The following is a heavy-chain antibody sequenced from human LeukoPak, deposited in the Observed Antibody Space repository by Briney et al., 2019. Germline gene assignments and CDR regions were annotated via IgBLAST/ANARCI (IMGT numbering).Heavy chain of an antibody. CDR1: GFTFNGYA. CDR2: IGFGDDSA. CDR3: AKDPTSVGGRHDWLLDS. Sequence: PGGSLRLSCAASGFTFNGYAMSWVRQAPGKGLEWVSTIGFGDDSAYYADSVKGRFTISRDNSKNTLYLQMNCLRAEDTAVYYCAKDPTSVGGRHDWLLDSWGQGTLVTVSS. J-gene: IGHJ5*02. D-gene: IGHD3-9*01. V-gene: IGHV3-23*01.